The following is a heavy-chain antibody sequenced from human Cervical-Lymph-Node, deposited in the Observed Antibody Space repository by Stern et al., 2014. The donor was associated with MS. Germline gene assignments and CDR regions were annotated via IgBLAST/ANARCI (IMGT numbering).Heavy chain of an antibody. CDR3: ARGAGDNWFDP. CDR2: NLRPVGNA. V-gene: IGHV1-69*06. D-gene: IGHD3-10*01. Sequence: QVQLVESGADVKKPGSSVRVSCKAYGGIRWLRQAPGQGLERMGGNLRPVGNAHYTKRFQVRLTITADKSTNTTYMELSSLRSDDTAIYYCARGAGDNWFDPWGQGTLVSVSS. CDR1: GG. J-gene: IGHJ5*02.